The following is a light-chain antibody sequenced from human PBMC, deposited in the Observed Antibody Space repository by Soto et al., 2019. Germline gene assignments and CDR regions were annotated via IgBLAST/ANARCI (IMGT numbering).Light chain of an antibody. J-gene: IGKJ2*01. CDR2: TLF. CDR1: QSLLHSDRGNTY. V-gene: IGKV2-40*01. Sequence: EIVLTQTPLSLPVVPGEPASISCRSRQSLLHSDRGNTYLDWYVHRPGQSPQRLIYTLFYRDSGVPDRFSGSGSGTDFTLKISRVEAEDVGVYYCMQRIEFPSTFGQGTKLEIK. CDR3: MQRIEFPST.